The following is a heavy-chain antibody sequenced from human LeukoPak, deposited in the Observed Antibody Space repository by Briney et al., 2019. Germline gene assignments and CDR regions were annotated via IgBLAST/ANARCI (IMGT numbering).Heavy chain of an antibody. CDR2: IYYSGST. CDR1: GGSFSGYY. D-gene: IGHD5-12*01. J-gene: IGHJ4*02. Sequence: SETLSLTCAVYGGSFSGYYWSWIRQPPGKGLEWIGSIYYSGSTYYNPSLKSRVTISVDTSKNQFSLKLSSVTAADTAVYYCARGDKWLRRIHYWGQGTLVTVSS. CDR3: ARGDKWLRRIHY. V-gene: IGHV4-34*01.